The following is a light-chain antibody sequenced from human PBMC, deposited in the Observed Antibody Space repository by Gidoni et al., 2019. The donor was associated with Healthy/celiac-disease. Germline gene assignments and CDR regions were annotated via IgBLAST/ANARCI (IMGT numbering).Light chain of an antibody. CDR1: QTVLYRSDNRNY. CDR2: WAS. Sequence: VMPQSPDSLPVSLGERATINCKSSQTVLYRSDNRNYLACYQQKPGQSPKLLIYWASTRASGVPDRFSGSGSGTDFTLTISTLQAEDAAVYFCQQDYDSPRTFXQXTKVEI. V-gene: IGKV4-1*01. J-gene: IGKJ1*01. CDR3: QQDYDSPRT.